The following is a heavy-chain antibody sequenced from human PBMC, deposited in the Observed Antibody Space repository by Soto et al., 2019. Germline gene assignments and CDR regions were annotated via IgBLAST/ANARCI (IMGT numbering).Heavy chain of an antibody. J-gene: IGHJ4*02. CDR2: IIPILGIA. D-gene: IGHD4-17*01. CDR3: AEGGYGEPTDY. Sequence: QVQLVQSGAEVKKPGSSVKVSCKASGGTFSSYTISWVRQAPGQGLEWMGRIIPILGIANYAQKFQGRVTITADKSTSTAYMELISLRSEDTAVYYCAEGGYGEPTDYWGQGTLVTVSS. CDR1: GGTFSSYT. V-gene: IGHV1-69*02.